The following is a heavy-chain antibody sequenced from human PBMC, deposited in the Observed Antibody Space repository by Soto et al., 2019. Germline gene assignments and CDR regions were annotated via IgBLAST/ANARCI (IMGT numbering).Heavy chain of an antibody. CDR3: AATSPYGLDV. V-gene: IGHV5-10-1*01. D-gene: IGHD5-12*01. CDR2: IDPVDSHT. CDR1: AYSFTSHW. J-gene: IGHJ6*02. Sequence: PGESLTISCKPSAYSFTSHWITWVRQMPGKGLEWMGRIDPVDSHTNYSPSFQGHVTISADKSITTAFLQWSRLKASDTATYYCAATSPYGLDVWDQGTTVGVSS.